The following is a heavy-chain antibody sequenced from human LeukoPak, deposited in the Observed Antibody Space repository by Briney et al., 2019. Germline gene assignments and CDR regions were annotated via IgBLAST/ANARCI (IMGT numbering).Heavy chain of an antibody. CDR2: ISSSSSYI. V-gene: IGHV3-21*01. D-gene: IGHD3-22*01. Sequence: AGGSLRLSCAASGFTFSSYSMNWVRQAPGKGLEWVSSISSSSSYIYYADSVKGRFTISRDNAKNSLYLQMNSLRAEDTAVYYCARVDDRGHYYDSSGPRKLFDYWGQGTLVTVSS. CDR3: ARVDDRGHYYDSSGPRKLFDY. CDR1: GFTFSSYS. J-gene: IGHJ4*02.